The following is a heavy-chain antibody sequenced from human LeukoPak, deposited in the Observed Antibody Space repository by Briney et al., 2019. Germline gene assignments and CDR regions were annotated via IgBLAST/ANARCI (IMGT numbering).Heavy chain of an antibody. Sequence: KTSETLSLTCTVSGGSISSYYWSWIRQPPGKGLEWIGYIYYSGSTNYNPSLKSRVTISVDTSKNQFSLKLSSVTAADTAVYYCARDVPAAITGGSDAFDIWGQGTMVTVSS. J-gene: IGHJ3*02. CDR3: ARDVPAAITGGSDAFDI. CDR2: IYYSGST. V-gene: IGHV4-59*08. D-gene: IGHD2-2*01. CDR1: GGSISSYY.